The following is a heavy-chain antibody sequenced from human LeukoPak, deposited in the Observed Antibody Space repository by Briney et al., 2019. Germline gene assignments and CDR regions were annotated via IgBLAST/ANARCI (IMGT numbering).Heavy chain of an antibody. Sequence: GGSLRLSCAASGFTFSDYYMGWIRQAPGKGLEWVSYISSSGSTIYYADSVKGRFTISRDNAKNSLYLQMNSLRAEDTAVYYCARPVGATASNPFDYWGQGTLVTVSS. CDR3: ARPVGATASNPFDY. CDR1: GFTFSDYY. CDR2: ISSSGSTI. D-gene: IGHD1-26*01. J-gene: IGHJ4*02. V-gene: IGHV3-11*01.